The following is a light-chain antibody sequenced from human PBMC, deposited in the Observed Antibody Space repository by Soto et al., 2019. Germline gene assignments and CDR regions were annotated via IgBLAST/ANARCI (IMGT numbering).Light chain of an antibody. V-gene: IGKV1-33*01. CDR3: QQYDNLPLT. J-gene: IGKJ5*01. Sequence: DIQMTQSPSSLSASVGDRVTITSQASQDISNYLNWYQQKPGKAPKLLIYDASNLETGVPSRFSGSGSGTDFTFTISRLQPEDIATYYCQQYDNLPLTFGHGTRLEIK. CDR2: DAS. CDR1: QDISNY.